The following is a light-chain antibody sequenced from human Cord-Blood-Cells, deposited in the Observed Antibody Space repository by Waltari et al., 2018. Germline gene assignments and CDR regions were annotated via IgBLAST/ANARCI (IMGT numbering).Light chain of an antibody. CDR2: DAS. Sequence: EIVLTQSPATLHLPPGESATLSCRASQSVSSSLAWYQQKPDQAPRPLSSDASNSATGIPARFSGMGSGTDFTLTIISLEPEDFAVYYFQQCSNWPPRYTFGQGTKLEIK. J-gene: IGKJ2*01. CDR1: QSVSSS. V-gene: IGKV3-11*01. CDR3: QQCSNWPPRYT.